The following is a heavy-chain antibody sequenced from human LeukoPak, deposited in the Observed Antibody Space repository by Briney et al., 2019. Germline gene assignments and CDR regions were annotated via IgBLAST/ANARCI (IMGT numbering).Heavy chain of an antibody. D-gene: IGHD6-13*01. Sequence: SETLSLTCAVYGGSFSGYYWSWIRQPPGKGLEWIGEINHSGSTNYNPSLKSRVTISVDTSKNQFSLKLSSVTAADTAVYYCARGKRGQQLVQRYGYWGQGALVTVSS. CDR3: ARGKRGQQLVQRYGY. CDR1: GGSFSGYY. J-gene: IGHJ4*02. CDR2: INHSGST. V-gene: IGHV4-34*01.